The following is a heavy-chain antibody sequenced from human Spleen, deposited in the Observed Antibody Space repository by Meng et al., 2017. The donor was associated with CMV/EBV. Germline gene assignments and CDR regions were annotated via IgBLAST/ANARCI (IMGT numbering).Heavy chain of an antibody. V-gene: IGHV4-39*07. Sequence: SETLSLTCTVSGDSISSSSYYWGWIRQPPGKGLEWIGSIYDSGSTFYNPSLKSRVTISVDTSKNQFSLKLSSVTAADTAVYYCARGGKGWELPYFDYWGQGTLVTVSS. D-gene: IGHD1-26*01. CDR1: GDSISSSSYY. CDR3: ARGGKGWELPYFDY. J-gene: IGHJ4*02. CDR2: IYDSGST.